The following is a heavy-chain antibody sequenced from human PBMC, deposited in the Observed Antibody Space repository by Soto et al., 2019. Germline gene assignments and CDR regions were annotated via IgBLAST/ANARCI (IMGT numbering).Heavy chain of an antibody. Sequence: QMQVVQSGPEVKKPGTSVKVPCKASGFPFSNSAVQWVRQAPGQRLEWIGWIVVGGGNTNYAPQFQQRVTITRDMSTSTAYMELSSLSSEDTAVYYCAAERYTYGTCCAFDIWAQGTMVTVSS. D-gene: IGHD3-16*01. CDR1: GFPFSNSA. CDR2: IVVGGGNT. V-gene: IGHV1-58*01. J-gene: IGHJ3*02. CDR3: AAERYTYGTCCAFDI.